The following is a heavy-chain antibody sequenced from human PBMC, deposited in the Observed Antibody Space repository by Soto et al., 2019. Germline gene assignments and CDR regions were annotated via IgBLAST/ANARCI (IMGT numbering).Heavy chain of an antibody. Sequence: ASVKVSCKASGGTFSSYAISWVRQAPGQGLEWMGGIIPIFGIANYAQKFQGRVTITADESTSTAYMELSSLRSEDTAVYYCARDPRGYDFWSGYYVLVGWFDPWGQGTLVTVSS. V-gene: IGHV1-69*13. J-gene: IGHJ5*02. CDR3: ARDPRGYDFWSGYYVLVGWFDP. D-gene: IGHD3-3*01. CDR1: GGTFSSYA. CDR2: IIPIFGIA.